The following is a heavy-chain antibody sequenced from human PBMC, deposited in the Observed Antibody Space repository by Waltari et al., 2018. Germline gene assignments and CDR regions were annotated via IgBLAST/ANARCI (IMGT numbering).Heavy chain of an antibody. Sequence: QVQLRESGPGLVRSSETLSLCCTVSGHSVNNDFYWAWIRQSPGGGLEWIASIYHTGSTHYNSSLKSRVSISTDMSTKQFFLTLTHLTAADTAVYYCARPMRITSPNWFDPWGQGTLVTVSS. J-gene: IGHJ5*02. CDR1: GHSVNNDFY. CDR2: IYHTGST. V-gene: IGHV4-38-2*02. D-gene: IGHD3-3*01. CDR3: ARPMRITSPNWFDP.